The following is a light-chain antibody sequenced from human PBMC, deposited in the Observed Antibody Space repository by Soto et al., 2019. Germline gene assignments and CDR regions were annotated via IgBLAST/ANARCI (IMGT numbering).Light chain of an antibody. CDR3: QQSYSKWT. V-gene: IGKV1-39*01. CDR1: ESVSSY. J-gene: IGKJ1*01. CDR2: AAS. Sequence: DIQMTQSPSSLSASVGDRVTITCRAKESVSSYVNWYQQKPGKAPKLLIYAASSLQSGVPARFSGSGSVTDFTLAISGLQPEDFATYYCQQSYSKWTFGQGTKVEIK.